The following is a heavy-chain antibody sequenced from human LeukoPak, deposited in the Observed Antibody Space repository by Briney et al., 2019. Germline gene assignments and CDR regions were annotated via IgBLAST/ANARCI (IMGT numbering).Heavy chain of an antibody. V-gene: IGHV3-7*03. CDR2: LKEDGSEK. D-gene: IGHD1-26*01. Sequence: GGSLRLSCAASGFTFSSYWMSWVRQAPGKGLEWVARLKEDGSEKYYVDSVKGRFTVSRDNAKNSLYLQMNSLRAEDTALYYCAKSVGGVGYYGMDVWGQGTTVTVSS. J-gene: IGHJ6*02. CDR1: GFTFSSYW. CDR3: AKSVGGVGYYGMDV.